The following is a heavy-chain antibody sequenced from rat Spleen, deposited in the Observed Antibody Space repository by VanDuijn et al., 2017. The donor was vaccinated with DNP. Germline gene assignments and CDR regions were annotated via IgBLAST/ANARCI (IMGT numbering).Heavy chain of an antibody. Sequence: EVQLVESGGGLVQPGRSLKLSCVASGFSFRDYDMAWVRQAPTKGLEWVATITTSDNRTYYPASVKGRFTISRDNAKSTLYLQMNSLTSEDTATYYCTREAAFDYWGQGVMVTVSS. J-gene: IGHJ2*01. CDR2: ITTSDNRT. V-gene: IGHV5-27*01. CDR1: GFSFRDYD. CDR3: TREAAFDY.